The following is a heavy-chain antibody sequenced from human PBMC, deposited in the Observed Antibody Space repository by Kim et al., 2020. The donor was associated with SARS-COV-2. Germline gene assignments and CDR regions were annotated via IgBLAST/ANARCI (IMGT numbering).Heavy chain of an antibody. D-gene: IGHD6-13*01. V-gene: IGHV3-23*01. Sequence: GGSLRLSCAASGFTFSSYAMSWVRQAPGKGLEWVSAISGSGGSTYYADSVKGRFTISRDNSKNTLYLQMNSLRAEDTAVYYCAKCPPAGSSWYNNWFDPWGQGTLVTVSS. CDR1: GFTFSSYA. J-gene: IGHJ5*02. CDR2: ISGSGGST. CDR3: AKCPPAGSSWYNNWFDP.